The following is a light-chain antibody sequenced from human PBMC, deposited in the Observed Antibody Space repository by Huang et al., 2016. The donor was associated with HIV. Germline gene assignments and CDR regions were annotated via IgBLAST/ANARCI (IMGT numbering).Light chain of an antibody. V-gene: IGKV1-16*01. J-gene: IGKJ5*01. Sequence: DIQMTQSPSSLSASVGDRVTITCRASQDISNSLAWFQQKPGRAPRSLIYGASTLQSGVPSRCSGSGSRTAFTLAIINLQPEDFATYYCQHYISFPITCGQGTRLDIK. CDR3: QHYISFPIT. CDR2: GAS. CDR1: QDISNS.